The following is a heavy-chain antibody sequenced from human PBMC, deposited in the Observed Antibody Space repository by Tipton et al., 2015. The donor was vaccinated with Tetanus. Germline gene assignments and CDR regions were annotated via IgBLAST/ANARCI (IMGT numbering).Heavy chain of an antibody. Sequence: SLRLSCAVSGSIFSHNTMNWVRQAPGKGLEWVSSITGASTHDFYADSVKGRFTISRDNAKNSLYLQMNSLRAEDTALYYCAKDISISSSSWFDYWGQGTLVTVSS. CDR3: AKDISISSSSWFDY. J-gene: IGHJ5*01. CDR1: GSIFSHNT. CDR2: ITGASTHD. V-gene: IGHV3-21*04. D-gene: IGHD6-13*01.